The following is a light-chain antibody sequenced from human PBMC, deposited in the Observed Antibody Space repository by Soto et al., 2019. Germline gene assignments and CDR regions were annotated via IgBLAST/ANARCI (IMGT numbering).Light chain of an antibody. CDR1: QGISNW. Sequence: DIQMTQSPSTLSASIGDTVTVACRASQGISNWLAWYQQKPGKAPKLLIFHASSLESGVPSRFSGSGSGTEFTLTISSLQPDDFATYYCQHYNSYPWTFGQGTKVDIK. J-gene: IGKJ1*01. CDR3: QHYNSYPWT. CDR2: HAS. V-gene: IGKV1-5*01.